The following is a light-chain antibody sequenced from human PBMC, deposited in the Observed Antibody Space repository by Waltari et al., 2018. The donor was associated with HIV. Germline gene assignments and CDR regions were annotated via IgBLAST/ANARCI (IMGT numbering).Light chain of an antibody. J-gene: IGLJ2*01. Sequence: SYDLSQPPSVSVSPGQTASITCSADKLGNRHVSWYQQKPGQTPILVIYQDTKRPSGIPERFSGSNSGNTATLTIRETQALDEADYYCQAWDIDTFVVFGGGTKLTVL. CDR3: QAWDIDTFVV. V-gene: IGLV3-1*01. CDR2: QDT. CDR1: KLGNRH.